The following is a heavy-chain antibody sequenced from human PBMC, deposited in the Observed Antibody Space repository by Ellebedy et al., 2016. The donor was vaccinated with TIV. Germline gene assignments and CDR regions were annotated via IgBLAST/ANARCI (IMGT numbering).Heavy chain of an antibody. CDR2: INSDGSST. CDR1: GFTFSSYW. V-gene: IGHV3-74*01. J-gene: IGHJ3*02. D-gene: IGHD1-26*01. Sequence: GGSLRLSCAASGFTFSSYWMHWVRQAPGKGLVWVSRINSDGSSTSYADSVKGRFTISRDNAKNTLYLQMNSLRAEDTAVYYCARSSGSKGHDAFDIWGQGTMVTVSS. CDR3: ARSSGSKGHDAFDI.